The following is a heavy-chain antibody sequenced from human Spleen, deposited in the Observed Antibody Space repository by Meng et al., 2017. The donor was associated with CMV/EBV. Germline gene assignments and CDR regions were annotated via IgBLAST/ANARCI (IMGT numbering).Heavy chain of an antibody. V-gene: IGHV1-18*01. CDR2: ISVNNGKT. CDR1: GYIFTSYG. J-gene: IGHJ4*02. Sequence: CKASGYIFTSYGISWVRQAPGQGLEWMGWISVNNGKTNYAPKLQGRLTMTTDTSTSTAYMELRSLRSDDTAVYYCARVVKLGGYFDYWGQGTLVTVSS. CDR3: ARVVKLGGYFDY. D-gene: IGHD3-16*01.